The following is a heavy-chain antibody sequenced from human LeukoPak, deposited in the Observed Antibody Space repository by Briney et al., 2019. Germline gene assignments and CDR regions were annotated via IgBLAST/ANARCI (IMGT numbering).Heavy chain of an antibody. J-gene: IGHJ4*02. V-gene: IGHV3-23*01. CDR2: ISATGGST. CDR3: AKESQGGVDY. CDR1: GFSFNSYA. Sequence: GGSLRLSCAASGFSFNSYAMSWVRQAPGKGLEWVSGISATGGSTYHADSVKGRFTFSRDNSKNTLYLQMNSLRAEDTAVYYCAKESQGGVDYWGQGTLVTVSS.